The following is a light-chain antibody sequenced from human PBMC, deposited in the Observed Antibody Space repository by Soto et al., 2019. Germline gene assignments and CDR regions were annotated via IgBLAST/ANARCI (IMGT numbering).Light chain of an antibody. Sequence: EIVLTQSPATLSLSPGERATLSCRASQSVGSYFAWYQQKPGQAPWLLIYDASSRATGIPARFSGSGSGTEFTLTISSLEPEDFAVYYCQQRSNWPVTFGQGTRVEIK. J-gene: IGKJ1*01. V-gene: IGKV3-11*01. CDR2: DAS. CDR1: QSVGSY. CDR3: QQRSNWPVT.